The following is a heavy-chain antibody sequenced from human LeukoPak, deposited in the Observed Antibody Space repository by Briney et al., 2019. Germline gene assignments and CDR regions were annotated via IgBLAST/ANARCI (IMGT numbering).Heavy chain of an antibody. D-gene: IGHD3-22*01. Sequence: SETLSLTCTVSGYSISSGYYWGWIRQPPGKGLEWIGTTYHRGNTYYNPSLKSRVTISVDTSKNQFSLKLTSVTAADTAVYYCVRGRYYYDSSGYYDPWGQGTLVTVSS. CDR1: GYSISSGYY. V-gene: IGHV4-38-2*02. CDR3: VRGRYYYDSSGYYDP. CDR2: TYHRGNT. J-gene: IGHJ5*02.